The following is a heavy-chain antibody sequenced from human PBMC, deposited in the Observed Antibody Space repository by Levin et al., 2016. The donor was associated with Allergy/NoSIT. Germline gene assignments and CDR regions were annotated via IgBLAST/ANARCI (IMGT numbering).Heavy chain of an antibody. D-gene: IGHD3-9*01. CDR3: AREGRRYFDCDP. J-gene: IGHJ5*02. V-gene: IGHV1-46*01. Sequence: WVRQAPGQGLEWMGIINPSGGSTSYAQKFQGRVTMTRDTSTSTVYMELSSLRSEDTAVYYCAREGRRYFDCDPWGQGTLVTVSS. CDR2: INPSGGST.